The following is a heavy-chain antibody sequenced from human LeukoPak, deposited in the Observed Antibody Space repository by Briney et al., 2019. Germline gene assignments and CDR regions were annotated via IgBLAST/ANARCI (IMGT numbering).Heavy chain of an antibody. CDR2: IYYSGST. Sequence: PSETLSLTCIVSGGXISNYYWSWIRQLPGKGLEWIGYIYYSGSTNYNPSLKSRVTISVDTSKNQFSLKLSSVTAADTAVYYCARGGDSGWGGGFDYWGQGTLVTVSS. CDR1: GGXISNYY. CDR3: ARGGDSGWGGGFDY. D-gene: IGHD6-25*01. J-gene: IGHJ4*02. V-gene: IGHV4-59*01.